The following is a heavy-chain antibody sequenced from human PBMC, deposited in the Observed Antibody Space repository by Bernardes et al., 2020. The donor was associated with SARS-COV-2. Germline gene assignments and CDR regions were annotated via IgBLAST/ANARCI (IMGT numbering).Heavy chain of an antibody. CDR3: AREGYYDSSGYYHHDAFDI. D-gene: IGHD3-22*01. J-gene: IGHJ3*02. CDR2: IYYSGST. V-gene: IGHV4-59*02. Sequence: SETLSLTCTVSGGSVSSYYWSWIRQPPGKGLEWIGYIYYSGSTNYNPSLKSRVIISVDTSKNQFSLKLSSVTAADTAVYYCAREGYYDSSGYYHHDAFDIWGQGTMVTVS. CDR1: GGSVSSYY.